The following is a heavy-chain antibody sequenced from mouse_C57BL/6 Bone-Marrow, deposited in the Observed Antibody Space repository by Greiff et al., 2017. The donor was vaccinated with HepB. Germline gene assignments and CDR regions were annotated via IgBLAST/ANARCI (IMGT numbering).Heavy chain of an antibody. V-gene: IGHV5-12*01. CDR2: ISNGGGST. J-gene: IGHJ2*01. D-gene: IGHD1-1*01. Sequence: EVQLQESGGGLVQPGGSLKLSCAASGFTFSDYYMYWVRQTPEKRLEWVAYISNGGGSTYYPDTVKGRFTISRDNAKNTLYLQMSRLKSEDTAMYYCARRIYGSFDYWGQGTTLTVSS. CDR3: ARRIYGSFDY. CDR1: GFTFSDYY.